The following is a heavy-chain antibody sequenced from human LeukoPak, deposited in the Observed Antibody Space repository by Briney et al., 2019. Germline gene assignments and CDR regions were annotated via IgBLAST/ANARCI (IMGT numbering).Heavy chain of an antibody. CDR2: IYYSGST. V-gene: IGHV4-59*08. CDR1: GGSISSYY. CDR3: ARHGIYSSSWYFDY. Sequence: SETLSLTCTVSGGSISSYYWSWIRQPPEKGLEWIGYIYYSGSTNYNPSLKSRVTISVDTSKNQFSLKLSSVTAADTAVYYCARHGIYSSSWYFDYWGQGTLVTVSS. J-gene: IGHJ4*02. D-gene: IGHD6-13*01.